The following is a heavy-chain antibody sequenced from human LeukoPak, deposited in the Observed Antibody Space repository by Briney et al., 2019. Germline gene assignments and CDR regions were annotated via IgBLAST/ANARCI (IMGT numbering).Heavy chain of an antibody. V-gene: IGHV1-18*01. Sequence: ASVKVSCKASGYTFTSYGISWVRQAPGQGLEWMGWISVYTGNTNYAQKLQGRVTMTTDTSTSTAYMELRSLRSDDTAMYYCARVPYYYDSSGYDYWGQGTLVTVSS. D-gene: IGHD3-22*01. J-gene: IGHJ4*02. CDR3: ARVPYYYDSSGYDY. CDR1: GYTFTSYG. CDR2: ISVYTGNT.